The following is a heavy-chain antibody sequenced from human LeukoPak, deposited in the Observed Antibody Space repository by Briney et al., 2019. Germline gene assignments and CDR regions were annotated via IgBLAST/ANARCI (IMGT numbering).Heavy chain of an antibody. CDR1: GGTFSSYA. V-gene: IGHV1-69*13. J-gene: IGHJ4*02. Sequence: GASVKVSCKASGGTFSSYAISWVRQAPGQGLEWMGGIIPISGTANYAQKFQGRVTITADESTSTAYMELSSLRSEDTAVYYCARAEYYYDSSGSLPPYYFDYWGQGTLVTVSS. CDR3: ARAEYYYDSSGSLPPYYFDY. CDR2: IIPISGTA. D-gene: IGHD3-22*01.